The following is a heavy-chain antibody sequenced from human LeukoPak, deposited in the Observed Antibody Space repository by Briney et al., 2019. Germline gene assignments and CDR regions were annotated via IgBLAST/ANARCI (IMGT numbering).Heavy chain of an antibody. J-gene: IGHJ4*02. V-gene: IGHV1-18*01. D-gene: IGHD6-13*01. CDR1: GYTVTSYG. CDR2: ISAYNGNT. CDR3: ARDLLIAAAGTYGY. Sequence: ASVKVSCKASGYTVTSYGISWVRQTPGQGLEWMGWISAYNGNTNYAQKLQGRVTMTTDTSTSTAYMELRSLRSDDTAVYYCARDLLIAAAGTYGYWGQGTLVTVSS.